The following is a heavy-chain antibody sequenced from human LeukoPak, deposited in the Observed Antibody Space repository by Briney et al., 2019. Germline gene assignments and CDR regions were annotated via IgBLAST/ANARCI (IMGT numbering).Heavy chain of an antibody. CDR1: GFTFRNYG. J-gene: IGHJ4*02. D-gene: IGHD3-10*01. V-gene: IGHV3-64*02. Sequence: GGSLRLSCAASGFTFRNYGIHWVRQAPGKGLEYVSAISGNGGSTYYVDSVRGRFTISRDNSKDTVYLHMGSLRLEDMAVYYSARDKFGSGDYSGQGTLVTVSS. CDR3: ARDKFGSGDY. CDR2: ISGNGGST.